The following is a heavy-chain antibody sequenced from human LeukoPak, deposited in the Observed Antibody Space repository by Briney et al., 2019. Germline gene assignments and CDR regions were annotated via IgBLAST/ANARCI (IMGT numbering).Heavy chain of an antibody. CDR1: GFTFSSHW. CDR3: TRDVPHNWFDP. CDR2: IETDGGST. J-gene: IGHJ5*02. V-gene: IGHV3-74*01. Sequence: QPGGSLRLSCAASGFTFSSHWMHWVRQAPGKGLVWVSRIETDGGSTSYADSVKGRLTVSRDNAKNMLYLQMNSLTAEDTAIYYCTRDVPHNWFDPWGQGTLVTVSS.